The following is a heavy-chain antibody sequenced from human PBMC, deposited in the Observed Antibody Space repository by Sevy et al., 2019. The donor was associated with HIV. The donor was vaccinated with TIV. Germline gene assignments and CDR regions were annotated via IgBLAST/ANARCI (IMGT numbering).Heavy chain of an antibody. CDR3: ARKMELLVXDX. D-gene: IGHD1-7*01. J-gene: IGHJ4*02. Sequence: GGSLRLSCTASGXXFSNYNMNWVRQAPGKGLEWVSYIRSSSNDIYYADSVKGRFTISSDNAKNSLYLQMNSLRAEDTAVYYCARKMELLVXDXXXXGTLVTVSS. CDR2: IRSSSNDI. CDR1: GXXFSNYN. V-gene: IGHV3-21*01.